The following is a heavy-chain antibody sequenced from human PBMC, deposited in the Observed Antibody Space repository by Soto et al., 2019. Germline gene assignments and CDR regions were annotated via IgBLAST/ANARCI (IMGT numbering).Heavy chain of an antibody. CDR3: ARGAYGDYYYYYGMDV. V-gene: IGHV1-69*01. Sequence: QVQLVQSGAEVKKPWSSVKVSCKASGGTFSSYAISWVRQAPGQGLEWMGGIIPIFGTANYAQKFQGRVTITADESTRTAYMELSGLRSEDTAVYYCARGAYGDYYYYYGMDVWGQGTTVTVSS. CDR1: GGTFSSYA. D-gene: IGHD4-17*01. CDR2: IIPIFGTA. J-gene: IGHJ6*02.